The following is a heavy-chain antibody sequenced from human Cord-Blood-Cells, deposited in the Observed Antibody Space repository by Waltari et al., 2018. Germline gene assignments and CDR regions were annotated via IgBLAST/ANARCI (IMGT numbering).Heavy chain of an antibody. CDR2: TYYRSKWYN. V-gene: IGHV6-1*01. CDR3: AREYKSEVRYAFDI. D-gene: IGHD1-20*01. Sequence: QVQLQQSGPGLVKPSQTLSLTCAISGDRVSSNSAAWNWIRQSPSRGLEWLGRTYYRSKWYNDYAVSVKSRTTINPDTSKKQFSLQLNSVTPEDTAVYYCAREYKSEVRYAFDIWGQGTMVTVSS. J-gene: IGHJ3*02. CDR1: GDRVSSNSAA.